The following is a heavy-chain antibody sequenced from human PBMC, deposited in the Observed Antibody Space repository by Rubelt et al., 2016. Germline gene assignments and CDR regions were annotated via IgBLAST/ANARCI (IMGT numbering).Heavy chain of an antibody. CDR3: ARGDSSSSDY. Sequence: QVQLVQSGAEVKKPGASVKVSCKASGYTFTSYDINWVRQATGQGLEWMGWMNPNSGNTGYVQRFQGRVSMTRNTAIRAADMERSSLRSEDTAVDYCARGDSSSSDYWGQGTLVSVSS. J-gene: IGHJ4*02. V-gene: IGHV1-8*01. D-gene: IGHD6-6*01. CDR2: MNPNSGNT. CDR1: GYTFTSYD.